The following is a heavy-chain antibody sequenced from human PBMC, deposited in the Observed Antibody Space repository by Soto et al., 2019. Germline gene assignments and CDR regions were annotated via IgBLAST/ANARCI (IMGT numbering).Heavy chain of an antibody. Sequence: QVQLVESGGGVVQPGRSLRLSCAASGFTFSSYGMHWVRQAPGKGLEWVAVISYDGSNKYYADSVKGRFTISRDNSKNTLYLQMNSLRAEDTAVYYCAKSFYPPPYSDYEGNFDYWGQGTLVTVSS. CDR2: ISYDGSNK. CDR1: GFTFSSYG. V-gene: IGHV3-30*18. D-gene: IGHD4-17*01. J-gene: IGHJ4*02. CDR3: AKSFYPPPYSDYEGNFDY.